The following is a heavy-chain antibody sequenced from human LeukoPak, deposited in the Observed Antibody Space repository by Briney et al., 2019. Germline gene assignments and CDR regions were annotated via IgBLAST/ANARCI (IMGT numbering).Heavy chain of an antibody. CDR2: ISDNGDTE. V-gene: IGHV3-64D*06. Sequence: GGSLRLSCSASGFTFNTFAMHWVRQAPGKGLEYVSSISDNGDTEYYADSVKGRFPISRDNYKNTLYLQMSSLRAEDTAVYFCVPQGDGYYSGPFDYWGQGTLVTVSS. J-gene: IGHJ4*02. CDR3: VPQGDGYYSGPFDY. D-gene: IGHD3-22*01. CDR1: GFTFNTFA.